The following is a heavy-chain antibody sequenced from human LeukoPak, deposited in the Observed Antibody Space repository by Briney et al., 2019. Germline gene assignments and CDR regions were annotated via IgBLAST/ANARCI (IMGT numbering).Heavy chain of an antibody. CDR3: ARDFHSGYYFDY. V-gene: IGHV3-21*01. J-gene: IGHJ4*02. D-gene: IGHD6-25*01. CDR1: SFTFSSYW. CDR2: ISSSSSYI. Sequence: PGGSLRLSCAASSFTFSSYWMNWVRQAPGKGLEWVSSISSSSSYIYYADSVKGRFTISRDNAKSSLYLQMNSLRAEDTAVYYCARDFHSGYYFDYWGQGTLVTVSS.